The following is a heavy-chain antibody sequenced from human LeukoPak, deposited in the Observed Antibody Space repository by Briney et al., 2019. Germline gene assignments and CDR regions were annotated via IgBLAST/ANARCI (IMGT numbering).Heavy chain of an antibody. CDR3: AKAEPLEYCSGGSCYPAADLTCFDY. D-gene: IGHD2-15*01. Sequence: ASVKVSCKASGGTFSSYAISWVRQAPGQGLEWMGGIIPIFGTANYAQKFQGRVTITADESTSTAYMELSSLRSEDTAVYYCAKAEPLEYCSGGSCYPAADLTCFDYWGQGTLVTVSS. J-gene: IGHJ4*02. V-gene: IGHV1-69*01. CDR1: GGTFSSYA. CDR2: IIPIFGTA.